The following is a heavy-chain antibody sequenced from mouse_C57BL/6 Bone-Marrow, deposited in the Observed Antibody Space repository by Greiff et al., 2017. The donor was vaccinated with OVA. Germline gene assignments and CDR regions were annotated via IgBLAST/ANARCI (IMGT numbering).Heavy chain of an antibody. CDR3: ARRGHITTVVAPLFDY. CDR1: GYAFTNYL. J-gene: IGHJ2*01. V-gene: IGHV1-54*01. CDR2: INPGSGGT. Sequence: VQLQQSGAELVRPGTSVKVSCKASGYAFTNYLIEWVKQRPGQGLEWIGVINPGSGGTNYNEKFKGKATLTADKSSSTAYMQLSSLPSEDSAVYFCARRGHITTVVAPLFDYWGQGTTLTVSS. D-gene: IGHD1-1*01.